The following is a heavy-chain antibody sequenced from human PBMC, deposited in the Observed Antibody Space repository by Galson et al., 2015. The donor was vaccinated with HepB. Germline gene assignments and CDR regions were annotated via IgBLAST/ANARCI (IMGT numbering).Heavy chain of an antibody. CDR1: GFTFSSYG. J-gene: IGHJ1*01. CDR2: IWYDGSNK. Sequence: SLRLSCAASGFTFSSYGMHWVRQAPSKGLEWVAVIWYDGSNKYYADSVKGRFTISRDNSKNTLYLQMNSLRAEDTAVYYCAREGDSDMLHPGYFQHWGQGTLVTVSS. CDR3: AREGDSDMLHPGYFQH. D-gene: IGHD3-9*01. V-gene: IGHV3-33*01.